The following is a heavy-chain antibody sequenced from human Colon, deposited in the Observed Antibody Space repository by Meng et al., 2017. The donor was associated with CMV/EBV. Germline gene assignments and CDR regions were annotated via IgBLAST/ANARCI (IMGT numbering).Heavy chain of an antibody. CDR2: IRYDGSNK. Sequence: GESLKISCAASGFTFSSYGMHWVRQAPGKGLEWVAFIRYDGSNKYYADSVKGRFTIPRDNSKNTLYLQMNSLRAEDTAVYYCAKPPIAVAGKYFDYWGQGTLVTVSS. CDR1: GFTFSSYG. V-gene: IGHV3-30*02. D-gene: IGHD6-19*01. CDR3: AKPPIAVAGKYFDY. J-gene: IGHJ4*02.